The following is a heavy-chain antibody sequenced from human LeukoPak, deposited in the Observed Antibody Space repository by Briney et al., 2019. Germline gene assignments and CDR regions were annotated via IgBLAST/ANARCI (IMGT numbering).Heavy chain of an antibody. CDR1: GYSFTSYG. D-gene: IGHD6-13*01. V-gene: IGHV1-18*01. Sequence: ASVKVSCKASGYSFTSYGINWVRQAPGQGLEWMGWISTYNHKTGYAQKFQGRVTMTTGTSTSTAYMELRSLRSDDTAVYYCARVGQQLVRGPFDIWGQGTLVTVSS. CDR2: ISTYNHKT. J-gene: IGHJ3*02. CDR3: ARVGQQLVRGPFDI.